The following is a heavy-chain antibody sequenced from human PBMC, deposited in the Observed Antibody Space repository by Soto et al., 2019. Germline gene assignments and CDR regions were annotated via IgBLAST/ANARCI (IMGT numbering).Heavy chain of an antibody. D-gene: IGHD2-2*02. CDR1: GGSISSSSYY. CDR3: ARRLWDIVVVPAAIPWDAFDI. V-gene: IGHV4-39*01. CDR2: IYYSGST. Sequence: SETLSLTCTVSGGSISSSSYYWGWIRQPPGKGLEWIGSIYYSGSTYYNPSLKSRVTISVDTSKNQFSLKLCSVTAADTAVYYCARRLWDIVVVPAAIPWDAFDIWGRGTMVTVSS. J-gene: IGHJ3*02.